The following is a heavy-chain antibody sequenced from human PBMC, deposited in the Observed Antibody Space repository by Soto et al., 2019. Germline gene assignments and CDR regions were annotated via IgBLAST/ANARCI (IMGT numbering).Heavy chain of an antibody. D-gene: IGHD6-19*01. CDR3: ARGNSSGWYGYYYYGMDV. CDR2: INHSGST. CDR1: GGSFSGYY. V-gene: IGHV4-34*01. J-gene: IGHJ6*02. Sequence: SETLSLTCAVYGGSFSGYYWSWIRQPPGKGLEWIGEINHSGSTNYNPSLKSRVTISVDTSKNQFSLKLSSVTAADTAVYYCARGNSSGWYGYYYYGMDVWGQGTTVTVS.